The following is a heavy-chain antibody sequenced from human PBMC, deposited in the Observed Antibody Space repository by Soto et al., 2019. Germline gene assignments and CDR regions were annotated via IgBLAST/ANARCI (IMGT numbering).Heavy chain of an antibody. V-gene: IGHV3-49*03. CDR1: GFTFGDYA. J-gene: IGHJ5*02. CDR2: IRSKAYGGTT. D-gene: IGHD6-13*01. CDR3: TRVGSSRETFESNWFDP. Sequence: TGGSLRLSCTASGFTFGDYAMSWFRQAPGKGLEWVGFIRSKAYGGTTEYAASVKGRFTISRDDSKSIAYLQMNSLKTEDTAVYYCTRVGSSRETFESNWFDPWGQGTLVTVSS.